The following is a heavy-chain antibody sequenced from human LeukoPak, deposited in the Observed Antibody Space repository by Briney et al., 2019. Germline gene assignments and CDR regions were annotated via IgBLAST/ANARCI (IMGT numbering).Heavy chain of an antibody. J-gene: IGHJ3*02. D-gene: IGHD6-6*01. CDR2: INPSGGST. V-gene: IGHV1-46*01. Sequence: ASVRVSCKASGYTFTSYCMHWVRQAPGQGLEWMGIINPSGGSTSYAQKFQGRVTMTRDTSASTVYMELSSLRSEDTAVYYCARTTLEYSSSSSAFDIWGQGTMVTVSS. CDR1: GYTFTSYC. CDR3: ARTTLEYSSSSSAFDI.